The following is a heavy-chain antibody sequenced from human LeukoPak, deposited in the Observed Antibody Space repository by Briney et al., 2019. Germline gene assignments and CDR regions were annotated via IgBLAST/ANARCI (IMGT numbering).Heavy chain of an antibody. CDR3: ARRDSNGYRLDC. V-gene: IGHV4-39*01. CDR2: IYYSGST. CDR1: GGSISSSCYY. Sequence: SETLSLTCAVSGGSISSSCYYWDWIRQPPGKGLEWIASIYYSGSTYYNPSLKSRVTISVDTSKNQFSLKLSSVTAADTAVYYCARRDSNGYRLDCWGQGTLVTVSS. J-gene: IGHJ4*02. D-gene: IGHD3-22*01.